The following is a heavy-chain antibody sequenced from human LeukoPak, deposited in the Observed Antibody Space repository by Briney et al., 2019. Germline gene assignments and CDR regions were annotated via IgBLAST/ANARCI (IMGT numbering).Heavy chain of an antibody. V-gene: IGHV3-30*18. CDR2: ISYDGSNK. CDR1: GFTFSSYG. D-gene: IGHD6-19*01. CDR3: AKGPRAVADLGIRPYYFDY. J-gene: IGHJ4*02. Sequence: GRSLRLSCAASGFTFSSYGMHWVRQAPGEGLEWVAVISYDGSNKYYADSVKGRFTISRDNSKNTLYLQMNSLRAEDTAVYYCAKGPRAVADLGIRPYYFDYWGQGTLVTVSS.